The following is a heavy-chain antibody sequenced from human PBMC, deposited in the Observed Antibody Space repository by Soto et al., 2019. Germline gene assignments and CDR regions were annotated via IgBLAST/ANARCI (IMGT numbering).Heavy chain of an antibody. CDR2: ISGSGDST. CDR3: AKALYGGFTY. CDR1: GFTFSVYA. J-gene: IGHJ4*02. D-gene: IGHD3-10*01. V-gene: IGHV3-23*01. Sequence: EVRLLESGGGLVQPGGSLRLSCAASGFTFSVYAMSWVRQAPGKGLEWVSGISGSGDSTHYADSVKGRFTVSRDNSKSMLYLQTNSLRADDTAIYYFAKALYGGFTYWGQGTLVTVSS.